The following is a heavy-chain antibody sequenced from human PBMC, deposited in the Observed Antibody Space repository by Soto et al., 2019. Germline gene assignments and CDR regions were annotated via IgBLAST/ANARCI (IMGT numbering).Heavy chain of an antibody. J-gene: IGHJ6*02. CDR2: IIPIFGTA. CDR3: ARGHCGGDCYTYYYYGMDV. V-gene: IGHV1-69*06. Sequence: SVKVSCKASGGTFSGYAISWVRQAPGQGLEWMGGIIPIFGTANYAQKFQGRVTITAEKSTSTAYMELSSLRSEDTAVYYCARGHCGGDCYTYYYYGMDVWGQGTTVTVSS. D-gene: IGHD2-21*02. CDR1: GGTFSGYA.